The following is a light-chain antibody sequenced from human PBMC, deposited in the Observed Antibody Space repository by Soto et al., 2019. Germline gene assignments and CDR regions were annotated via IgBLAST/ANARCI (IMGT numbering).Light chain of an antibody. CDR2: DVS. V-gene: IGLV2-14*01. Sequence: QSLLTQPASVSGSPGQSITISCTGTSSDVGGYNYVSWYQQHLGKAPKLMIYDVSNRPSGVSNRFSGSKSGNTASLTISGLQAEDEADYYCSSYTSSSTLDVFGTGTKVTVL. J-gene: IGLJ1*01. CDR1: SSDVGGYNY. CDR3: SSYTSSSTLDV.